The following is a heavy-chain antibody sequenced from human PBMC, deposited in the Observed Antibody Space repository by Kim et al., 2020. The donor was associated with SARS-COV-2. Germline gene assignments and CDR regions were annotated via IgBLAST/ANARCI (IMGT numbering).Heavy chain of an antibody. V-gene: IGHV6-1*01. Sequence: YAVSVKSRIPNNPDTTKNPFSLQLNSVTPEDTAVYYCARDPAWGGGWFDPWGQGTLVTVSS. D-gene: IGHD7-27*01. J-gene: IGHJ5*02. CDR3: ARDPAWGGGWFDP.